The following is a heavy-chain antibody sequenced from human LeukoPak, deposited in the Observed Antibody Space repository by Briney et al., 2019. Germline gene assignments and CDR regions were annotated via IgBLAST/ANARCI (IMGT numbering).Heavy chain of an antibody. CDR3: AKIQGWFNDAFHI. CDR2: ISDSGEHT. CDR1: GFRLSSYG. V-gene: IGHV3-23*01. Sequence: GGSLRLSCSASGFRLSSYGMSWVRQAPGKGLEWVSGISDSGEHTHYADSVKGRFSISRDTSTNTLFMQMNSLRVEDTAIYYCAKIQGWFNDAFHIGGQGTNVIVSS. D-gene: IGHD6-19*01. J-gene: IGHJ3*02.